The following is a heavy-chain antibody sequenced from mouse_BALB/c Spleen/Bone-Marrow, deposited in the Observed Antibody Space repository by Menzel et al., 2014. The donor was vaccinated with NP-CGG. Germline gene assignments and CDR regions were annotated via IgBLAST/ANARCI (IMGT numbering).Heavy chain of an antibody. CDR1: GFNFKDTY. Sequence: VQLQQSGAELVKPGASVKLSCTASGFNFKDTYMHWVKQRPEQGLEWIGRIDPANGNTKYDPKFQGKAAITADTSSNTAYLQLSSLTSEDTAVYYCAVYDYEGFAYWGQGTLVTVSA. CDR3: AVYDYEGFAY. J-gene: IGHJ3*01. V-gene: IGHV14-3*02. CDR2: IDPANGNT. D-gene: IGHD2-4*01.